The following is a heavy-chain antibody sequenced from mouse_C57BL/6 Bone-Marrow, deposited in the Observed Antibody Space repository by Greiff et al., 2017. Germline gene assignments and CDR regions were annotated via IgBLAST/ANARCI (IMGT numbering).Heavy chain of an antibody. CDR2: IHPNSGST. Sequence: QVQLKQPGAELVKPGASVKLSCKASGYTFTSYWMHWVKQRPGQGLEWIGMIHPNSGSTNYNEKFKSKATLTVDKSSSTAYMQLSSLTSEDSAVYYCAELGRYYAMDYWGQGTSVTVSS. D-gene: IGHD4-1*01. J-gene: IGHJ4*01. V-gene: IGHV1-64*01. CDR1: GYTFTSYW. CDR3: AELGRYYAMDY.